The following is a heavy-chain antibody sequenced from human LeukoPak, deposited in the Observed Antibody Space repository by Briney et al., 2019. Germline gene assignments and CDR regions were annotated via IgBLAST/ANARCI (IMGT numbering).Heavy chain of an antibody. CDR1: GVSINDYY. D-gene: IGHD6-19*01. V-gene: IGHV4-4*07. CDR3: ARRASSTGWSFDS. J-gene: IGHJ4*02. Sequence: SQTLSLTCSVSGVSINDYYWTWIRQPAGKGLEWIGQIYPSESPKYNPSLESRVTMSVDTSKKQFSVQLTFVTVADTGVYYCARRASSTGWSFDSWGQGTQVAVSS. CDR2: IYPSESP.